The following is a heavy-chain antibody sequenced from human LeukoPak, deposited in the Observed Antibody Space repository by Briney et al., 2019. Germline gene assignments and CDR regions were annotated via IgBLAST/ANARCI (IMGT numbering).Heavy chain of an antibody. CDR2: INPSGSST. CDR1: GYTFTSYY. CDR3: ARATTGSTVTKTQTFDI. J-gene: IGHJ3*02. Sequence: ASVKVSCKASGYTFTSYYMHWVRQAPGQGLEWMGIINPSGSSTSYAQKFQGRVTMTRDMSTSTVYMELSSLRSEDTAVYYCARATTGSTVTKTQTFDIWGQGTMVTVSS. D-gene: IGHD4-17*01. V-gene: IGHV1-46*01.